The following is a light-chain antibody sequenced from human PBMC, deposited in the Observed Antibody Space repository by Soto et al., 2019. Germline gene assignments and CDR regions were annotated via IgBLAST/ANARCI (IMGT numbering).Light chain of an antibody. CDR3: QQYGANSPWT. V-gene: IGKV1-5*03. CDR1: QNINDL. J-gene: IGKJ1*01. Sequence: DIHVTQSPSTLSASVGDRVTISCRASQNINDLLAWYQQKSGKAPKVLIYKASSLESGVPSRFSGSGSGTEFTLTISTLQTEDFATYYCQQYGANSPWTFGQGTKVEIK. CDR2: KAS.